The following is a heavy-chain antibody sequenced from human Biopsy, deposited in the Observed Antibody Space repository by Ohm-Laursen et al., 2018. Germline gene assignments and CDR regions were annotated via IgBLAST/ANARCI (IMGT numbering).Heavy chain of an antibody. Sequence: TLSLTCTVSGGSISSYHWSWIRQPPGKGLEWIGYIYYTGRTNYNPSLKSRVTISVDTSMNHLSLRLTSVTAADTAVYYCARHAPSYSGSYWRYFDLWGRGTLVTVSS. V-gene: IGHV4-59*08. CDR3: ARHAPSYSGSYWRYFDL. D-gene: IGHD1-26*01. CDR2: IYYTGRT. CDR1: GGSISSYH. J-gene: IGHJ2*01.